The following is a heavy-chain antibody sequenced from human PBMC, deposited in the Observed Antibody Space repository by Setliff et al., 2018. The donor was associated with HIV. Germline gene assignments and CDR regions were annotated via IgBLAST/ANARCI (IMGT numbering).Heavy chain of an antibody. CDR2: IYSSGST. CDR1: GASISSHY. J-gene: IGHJ2*01. CDR3: AREIGITKSPYWYFDL. V-gene: IGHV4-59*11. Sequence: PSETLSLTCTVSGASISSHYWTWIRQPPGKGLEWIGSIYSSGSTNYNPSLKSRLTISLDTSGNQLSLKFNSVTAADTAVYFCAREIGITKSPYWYFDLWGRGTLVTVSS. D-gene: IGHD2-21*01.